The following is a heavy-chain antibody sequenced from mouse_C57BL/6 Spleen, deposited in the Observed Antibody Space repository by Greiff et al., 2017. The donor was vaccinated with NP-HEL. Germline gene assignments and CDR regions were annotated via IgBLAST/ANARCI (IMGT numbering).Heavy chain of an antibody. V-gene: IGHV14-2*01. D-gene: IGHD2-2*01. J-gene: IGHJ4*01. CDR1: GFNIKDYY. Sequence: EVQLQQSGAELVKPGASVKLSCTASGFNIKDYYMHWVKQRTEQGLEWIGRIDPEDGETKYAPKFQGKATITADKSSNTAYLQLSSLTSEDTAVYYCARWEVTTPYYDAMDYWGQGTSVTVSS. CDR3: ARWEVTTPYYDAMDY. CDR2: IDPEDGET.